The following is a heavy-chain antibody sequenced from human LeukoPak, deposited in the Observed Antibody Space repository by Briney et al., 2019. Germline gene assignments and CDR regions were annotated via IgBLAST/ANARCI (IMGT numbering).Heavy chain of an antibody. J-gene: IGHJ4*02. CDR2: IYYSGST. CDR1: GGSISSSSYY. D-gene: IGHD6-13*01. V-gene: IGHV4-39*01. Sequence: SETLSLTCTVSGGSISSSSYYWGWIRQPPGKGLEWIGSIYYSGSTYYNPSLKSRVTISVDTSKNQFSLKLSSVTAADTAVYYCIIVYSSSWYGDYWGQGTLVTVSS. CDR3: IIVYSSSWYGDY.